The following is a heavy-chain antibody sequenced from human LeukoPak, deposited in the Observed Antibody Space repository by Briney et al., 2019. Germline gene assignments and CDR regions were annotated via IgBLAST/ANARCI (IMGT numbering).Heavy chain of an antibody. CDR1: GFTFSNFG. V-gene: IGHV3-30-3*01. D-gene: IGHD5-24*01. CDR3: ARDKYGYNTPIDY. Sequence: GGSLRLSCAASGFTFSNFGMYWVRQAPGKGLEWVAVISYDGSSKYHADSVKGRFTISRDNSKNTLYLQMNSLRLEDTAVYYCARDKYGYNTPIDYWGRGTLVTVSS. CDR2: ISYDGSSK. J-gene: IGHJ4*02.